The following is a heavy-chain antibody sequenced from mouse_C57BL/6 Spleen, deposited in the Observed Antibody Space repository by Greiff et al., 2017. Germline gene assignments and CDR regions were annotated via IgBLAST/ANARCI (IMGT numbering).Heavy chain of an antibody. J-gene: IGHJ4*01. Sequence: VKLVESGPGLVAPSQSLSITCTVSGFSLTSYAISWVRQPPGKGLEWLGVIWTGGGTNYNSALKSRLSISKDNSKNQVFLKMNSLQTDDTARYYCARKDYYGSSPYAMDYWGQGTSVTVSS. CDR3: ARKDYYGSSPYAMDY. CDR1: GFSLTSYA. CDR2: IWTGGGT. D-gene: IGHD1-1*01. V-gene: IGHV2-9-1*01.